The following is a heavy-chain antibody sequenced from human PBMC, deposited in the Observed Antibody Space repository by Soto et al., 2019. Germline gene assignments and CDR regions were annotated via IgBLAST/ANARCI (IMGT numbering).Heavy chain of an antibody. CDR1: GASISDNY. Sequence: QVQLQESGPGLVKPSETLSLTCTLSGASISDNYWSWIRQPPGKGLEWIGYIFYSGSTNYNPSLESRVTISIDTPKHQFSLRRNSVTAADTAVYYCARIDPPLMLAWFDPWGQGTLVTVSS. J-gene: IGHJ5*02. CDR3: ARIDPPLMLAWFDP. V-gene: IGHV4-59*01. CDR2: IFYSGST. D-gene: IGHD2-8*01.